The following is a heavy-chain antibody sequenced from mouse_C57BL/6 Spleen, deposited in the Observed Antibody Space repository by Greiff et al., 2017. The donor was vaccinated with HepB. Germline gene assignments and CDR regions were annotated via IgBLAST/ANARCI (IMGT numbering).Heavy chain of an antibody. CDR2: ISDGGSYT. D-gene: IGHD1-1*01. Sequence: EVHLVESGGGLVKPGGSLKLSCAASGFTFSSYAMSWVRQTPEKRLEWVATISDGGSYTYYPDNVKGRFTISRDNAKNNLYLQMSHLKSEDTAMYYCARDYGSSPWYFDVWGTGTTVTVSS. CDR1: GFTFSSYA. CDR3: ARDYGSSPWYFDV. J-gene: IGHJ1*03. V-gene: IGHV5-4*01.